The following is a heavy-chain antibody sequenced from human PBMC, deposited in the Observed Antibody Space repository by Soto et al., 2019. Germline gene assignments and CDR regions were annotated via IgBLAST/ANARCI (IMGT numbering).Heavy chain of an antibody. D-gene: IGHD3-3*01. CDR3: ATTAIFGVVTPNWFDP. J-gene: IGHJ5*02. Sequence: EVQLVESGVGLVKPGGSLRLSCAASGFTFSSYSMNWVRQAPGKGLEWVSSISSSSSYIYYADSVKGRFTISRDNAKNSLYLQMNSLRAEDTAVYYCATTAIFGVVTPNWFDPWGQGTLVTVSS. V-gene: IGHV3-21*01. CDR1: GFTFSSYS. CDR2: ISSSSSYI.